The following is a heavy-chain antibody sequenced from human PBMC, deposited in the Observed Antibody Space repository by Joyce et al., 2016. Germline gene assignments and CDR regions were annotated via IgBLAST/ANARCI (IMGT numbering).Heavy chain of an antibody. Sequence: EVQLLESGGGLVQPGGSLRLSCAASGFNFSSYSMRWVRQAPGKGCEWVSTFSDSGGSTYYADPVKGRFTISRDNSEDSLYLHMNSLRAEDTAVYYCATWAPTNYDFWSGYSYYFDNWGQGTLVTVSS. J-gene: IGHJ4*02. CDR2: FSDSGGST. CDR3: ATWAPTNYDFWSGYSYYFDN. CDR1: GFNFSSYS. V-gene: IGHV3-23*01. D-gene: IGHD3-3*01.